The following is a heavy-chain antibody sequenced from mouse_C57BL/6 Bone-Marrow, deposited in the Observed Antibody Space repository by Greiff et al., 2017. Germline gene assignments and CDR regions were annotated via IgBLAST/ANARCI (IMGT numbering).Heavy chain of an antibody. J-gene: IGHJ3*01. CDR3: ARNMRGFAY. CDR1: GFSLTSYG. V-gene: IGHV2-2*01. Sequence: VKLQESGPGLVQPSQSLSITCTVSGFSLTSYGVHWVRQSPGKGLEWLGVIWSGGSTDYNAAFISRLSISKDNSTSQVFFTRNSLQAYDTAIYSCARNMRGFAYWGQGTLVTVSA. CDR2: IWSGGST. D-gene: IGHD2-3*01.